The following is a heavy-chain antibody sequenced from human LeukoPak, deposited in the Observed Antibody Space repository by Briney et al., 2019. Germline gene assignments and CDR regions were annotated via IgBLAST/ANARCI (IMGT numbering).Heavy chain of an antibody. CDR1: GGSFSGYY. J-gene: IGHJ4*02. CDR3: AGHRGLNSYGSFDY. Sequence: SETLSLTCAVYGGSFSGYYWSWIRQPPGKGLEWIGEINHSGSTNYNPSLKSRVTISVDTSKNQFSLKLSSVTAADTAVYYCAGHRGLNSYGSFDYWGQGTLVTVSS. D-gene: IGHD5-18*01. CDR2: INHSGST. V-gene: IGHV4-34*01.